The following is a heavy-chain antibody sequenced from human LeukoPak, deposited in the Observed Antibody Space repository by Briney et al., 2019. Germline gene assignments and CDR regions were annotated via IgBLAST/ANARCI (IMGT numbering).Heavy chain of an antibody. V-gene: IGHV3-11*01. CDR2: ISSSGNII. D-gene: IGHD3/OR15-3a*01. CDR1: GFTFSDSY. J-gene: IGHJ4*02. CDR3: AGDAMGPGLAGY. Sequence: PGGSLRLSCAASGFTFSDSYMNWIRQAPGKGLEWVSYISSSGNIIYYADSVQGRFTISRDNAKSSLYLQMSSLRVEDTAVYYCAGDAMGPGLAGYWGQGTLVTVSS.